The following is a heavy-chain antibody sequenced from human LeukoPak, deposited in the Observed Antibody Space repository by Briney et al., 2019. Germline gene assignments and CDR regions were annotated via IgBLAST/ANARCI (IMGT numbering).Heavy chain of an antibody. D-gene: IGHD2-2*02. CDR3: ARDALDCSSTSCYTDWYFDL. CDR1: GFTFSSYS. Sequence: GGSLRLSCAASGFTFSSYSMNWVRQAPGKGLEWVSSISSSGSYIYYADSVKGRFTISRDNAKNSLYLQMNSLRAEDTAVYYCARDALDCSSTSCYTDWYFDLWGRGTMVTASS. J-gene: IGHJ2*01. CDR2: ISSSGSYI. V-gene: IGHV3-21*01.